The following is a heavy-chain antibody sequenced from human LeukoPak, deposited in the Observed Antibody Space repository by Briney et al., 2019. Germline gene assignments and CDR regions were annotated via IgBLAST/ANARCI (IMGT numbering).Heavy chain of an antibody. Sequence: GGSLRLSCEASGFTFSSYAMSWVRQAPGKGLEWVSAISGSGSGTYYPDSVKGRFTTSRDSSKNTLYLQMNSLRVEDTAVYYCAKVVNSGYYYYFDYWGQGTLVTVSS. CDR3: AKVVNSGYYYYFDY. D-gene: IGHD3-22*01. V-gene: IGHV3-23*01. CDR1: GFTFSSYA. J-gene: IGHJ4*02. CDR2: ISGSGSGT.